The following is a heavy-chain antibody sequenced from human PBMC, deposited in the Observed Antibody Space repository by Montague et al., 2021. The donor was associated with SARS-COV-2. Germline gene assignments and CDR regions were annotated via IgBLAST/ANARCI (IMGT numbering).Heavy chain of an antibody. CDR3: VREGRSSAYAMDY. CDR1: GASMSSSN. CDR2: IYSSGST. V-gene: IGHV4-59*01. D-gene: IGHD2-2*01. Sequence: SETLSLTCTVSGASMSSSNWGWVRHPQGKGTEWIGNIYSSGSTHYNPSLKSRVTISVDTSKSQFSLRLTSVTAADTAVYYCVREGRSSAYAMDYWGQGTLVTVSS. J-gene: IGHJ4*02.